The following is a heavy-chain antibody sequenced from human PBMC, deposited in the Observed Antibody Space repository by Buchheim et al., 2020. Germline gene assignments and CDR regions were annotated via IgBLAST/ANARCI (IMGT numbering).Heavy chain of an antibody. CDR3: ARDRRITIFGVNYYYGMDV. D-gene: IGHD3-3*01. CDR1: GFTFSSYG. J-gene: IGHJ6*02. V-gene: IGHV3-33*01. CDR2: IWYDGINK. Sequence: QVQLVESGGGVVQPGRSLRLSCAASGFTFSSYGMHWVRQAPGKGLEWVAVIWYDGINKYYADSVKGRFTISRDNSKNTLYLQMKSLRAEDTAVYYCARDRRITIFGVNYYYGMDVWGQGTT.